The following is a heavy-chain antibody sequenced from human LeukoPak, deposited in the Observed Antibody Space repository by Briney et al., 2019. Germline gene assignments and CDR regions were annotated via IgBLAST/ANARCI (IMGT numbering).Heavy chain of an antibody. CDR3: ARERAVSGWFDP. D-gene: IGHD6-19*01. CDR1: GFTVSSNY. CDR2: IYSGGRT. V-gene: IGHV3-53*01. Sequence: PGGSLRLSCAASGFTVSSNYMSWVRQAPGKGLEWVSVIYSGGRTYYADSVKGRFTISRDNSKNTLYLQTNSLRAEDTAVYYCARERAVSGWFDPWGQGTLVTVSS. J-gene: IGHJ5*02.